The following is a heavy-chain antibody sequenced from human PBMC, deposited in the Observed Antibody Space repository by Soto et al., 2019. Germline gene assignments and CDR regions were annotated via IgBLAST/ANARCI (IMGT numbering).Heavy chain of an antibody. CDR2: IYYSGST. D-gene: IGHD6-6*01. Sequence: SETLSLTCTVSGGSISSGGYYWSWIRQHPGKGLEWIGYIYYSGSTYYNPSLKSRVTISVDTSKNQFSLKLSSVTAADTAVYYCARFDSSSPELYYFDYWGQGTLVTVSS. CDR1: GGSISSGGYY. CDR3: ARFDSSSPELYYFDY. J-gene: IGHJ4*02. V-gene: IGHV4-31*03.